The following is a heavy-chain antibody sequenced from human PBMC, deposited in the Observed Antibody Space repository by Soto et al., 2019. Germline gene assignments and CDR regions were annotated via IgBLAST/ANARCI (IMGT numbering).Heavy chain of an antibody. J-gene: IGHJ5*02. D-gene: IGHD5-18*01. Sequence: ASLKVSCKASGYTFTNNDVSWGRQATGQGLEWMGWMNPGSGDTGYAQKFQGRVTMTRDISIATAYMELNSLTSEDTAIYYCARMESFGSLNWFDPWGQGPLVTVSS. CDR3: ARMESFGSLNWFDP. CDR2: MNPGSGDT. CDR1: GYTFTNND. V-gene: IGHV1-8*02.